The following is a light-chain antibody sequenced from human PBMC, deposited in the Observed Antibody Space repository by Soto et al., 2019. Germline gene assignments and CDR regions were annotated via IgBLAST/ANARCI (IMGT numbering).Light chain of an antibody. CDR3: QQYKEWPPFT. Sequence: EIVMTQSPATLSVSPGERATLSCRASQSVSSNLAWYQQKPGQAPRLLIYGASIRATGIPARFSGSGSWTEFTLTISRLEPEDFAVYYCQQYKEWPPFTFGQGTRLEIK. V-gene: IGKV3-15*01. J-gene: IGKJ5*01. CDR2: GAS. CDR1: QSVSSN.